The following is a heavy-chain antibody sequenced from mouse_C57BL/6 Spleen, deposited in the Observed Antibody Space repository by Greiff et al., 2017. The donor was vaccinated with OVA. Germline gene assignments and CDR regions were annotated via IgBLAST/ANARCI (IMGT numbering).Heavy chain of an antibody. D-gene: IGHD1-1*01. CDR2: IYPRDGST. J-gene: IGHJ2*01. CDR3: ARKITTVVRDYFDY. V-gene: IGHV1-85*01. Sequence: QVQLQQSGPELVKPGASVKLSCMASGYTFTSYDINWVKQRPGQGLEWIGWIYPRDGSTKYNEKFKGKATLTVDTSSSTAYMELHSLTSEDSAVYFCARKITTVVRDYFDYWGQGTTLTVSS. CDR1: GYTFTSYD.